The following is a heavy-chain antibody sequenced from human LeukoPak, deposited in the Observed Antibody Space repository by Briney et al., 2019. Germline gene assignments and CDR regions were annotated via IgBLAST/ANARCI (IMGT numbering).Heavy chain of an antibody. V-gene: IGHV1-2*04. CDR3: ARDGRRIAAAGTIDY. D-gene: IGHD6-13*01. Sequence: ASVKVSCKASGYTFTGYYMHWVRQAPGQGLEWMGWNNPNSGGTNYAQKFQGWVTMTRDTSISTAYMELSRLRSDDTAVYYCARDGRRIAAAGTIDYWGQGTLVTVSS. J-gene: IGHJ4*02. CDR1: GYTFTGYY. CDR2: NNPNSGGT.